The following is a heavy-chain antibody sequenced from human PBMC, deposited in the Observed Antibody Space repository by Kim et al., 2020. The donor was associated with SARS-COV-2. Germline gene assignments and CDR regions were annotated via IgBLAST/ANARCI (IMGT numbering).Heavy chain of an antibody. D-gene: IGHD6-13*01. V-gene: IGHV1-46*01. CDR1: GYTFTTYS. CDR3: SSGAAATGN. Sequence: ASVKVSCKASGYTFTTYSIHWVRQAPGQGLEWMGKIDPSDGRSTYAQKFQGRVTVTRDTSTSTVYMDLSNLQSEGTAVYYCSSGAAATGNWGQGTQVNVS. CDR2: IDPSDGRS. J-gene: IGHJ4*02.